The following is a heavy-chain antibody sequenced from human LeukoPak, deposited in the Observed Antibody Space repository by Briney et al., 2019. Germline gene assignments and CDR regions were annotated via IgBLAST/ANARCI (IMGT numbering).Heavy chain of an antibody. CDR1: GGSISSGGYY. CDR2: IYYSGST. V-gene: IGHV4-31*03. D-gene: IGHD3-16*02. Sequence: PSETLSLTCTVSGGSISSGGYYWSWIRQHPGKGLEWIGYIYYSGSTYYNPSLKSRVTISVDTSKNQFSLKLSSVTAADTAVYYCARLGVMVHDAFDIWGQGTMVTVSS. J-gene: IGHJ3*02. CDR3: ARLGVMVHDAFDI.